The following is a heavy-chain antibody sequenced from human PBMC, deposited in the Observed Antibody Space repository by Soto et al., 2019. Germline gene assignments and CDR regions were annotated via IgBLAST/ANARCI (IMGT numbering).Heavy chain of an antibody. CDR3: ARGSGSLLKAAFEY. V-gene: IGHV3-21*01. D-gene: IGHD1-26*01. Sequence: GGSLRLSCAASGCTFSVYSMNWVRQAPGEGLEWVSSISSSSSSIYYTDSVQGRFTISRDNAKNSPYLQMNSLGAEDTAVYYCARGSGSLLKAAFEYWGEGTLVTVSS. CDR1: GCTFSVYS. J-gene: IGHJ4*02. CDR2: ISSSSSSI.